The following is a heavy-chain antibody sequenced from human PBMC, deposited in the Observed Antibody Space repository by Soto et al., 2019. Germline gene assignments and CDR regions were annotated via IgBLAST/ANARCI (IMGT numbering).Heavy chain of an antibody. CDR2: VYYSGST. J-gene: IGHJ5*02. CDR3: ASSGGPEGDWFDP. Sequence: QVLLQEPGPGLVKPSQTLSLTCTVSGASIRRRGYYWSWIRQHPGGGLEWIGFVYYSGSTDYNPSLRGRVTISADTSKNKFTLRLFSVTAADTAMYYCASSGGPEGDWFDPWGQGTLVTVSS. V-gene: IGHV4-31*03. CDR1: GASIRRRGYY. D-gene: IGHD2-15*01.